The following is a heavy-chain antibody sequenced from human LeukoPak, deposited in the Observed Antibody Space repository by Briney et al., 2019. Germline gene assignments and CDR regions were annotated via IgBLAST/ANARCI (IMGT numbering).Heavy chain of an antibody. CDR2: IYYSGGT. CDR1: GGSISSSSYY. CDR3: AGFTFFRGVITFDY. D-gene: IGHD3-10*01. J-gene: IGHJ4*02. V-gene: IGHV4-39*07. Sequence: SETLSLTCTVSGGSISSSSYYWGWIRQPPGKGLEWIGSIYYSGGTYYNPSLRSRVSISVDTSKNQFSLKLSSVTAADTAVYSCAGFTFFRGVITFDYWGQGTLVTVSS.